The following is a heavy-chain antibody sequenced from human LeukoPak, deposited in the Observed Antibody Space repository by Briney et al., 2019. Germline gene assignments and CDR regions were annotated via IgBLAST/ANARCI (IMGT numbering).Heavy chain of an antibody. CDR2: IKQDGSEK. J-gene: IGHJ6*02. Sequence: GGSLRLSCAASGFTFSSYWMTWVRQAPGKGLEWVANIKQDGSEKYYVDSVKGRFIISRDNAKNSLYLQMNTLRVEDTAVYYCTRDLMDYDVSTGLHHYYMDVWGQGTTVTVSS. CDR3: TRDLMDYDVSTGLHHYYMDV. CDR1: GFTFSSYW. D-gene: IGHD3-9*01. V-gene: IGHV3-7*01.